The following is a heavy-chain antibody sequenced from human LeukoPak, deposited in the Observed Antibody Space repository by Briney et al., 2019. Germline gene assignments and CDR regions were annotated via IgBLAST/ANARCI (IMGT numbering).Heavy chain of an antibody. CDR2: INPSGGTT. CDR3: ARGIRYFDWLLPYQYYYMDV. Sequence: ASVKVSCKASGYTFTSYGISWVRQTPGQGLEWMGIINPSGGTTNYAQKFQGRVTMTRDTSTSTVYMELSSLRSEDTAVYYCARGIRYFDWLLPYQYYYMDVWGKGTTVTVSS. D-gene: IGHD3-9*01. CDR1: GYTFTSYG. V-gene: IGHV1-46*01. J-gene: IGHJ6*03.